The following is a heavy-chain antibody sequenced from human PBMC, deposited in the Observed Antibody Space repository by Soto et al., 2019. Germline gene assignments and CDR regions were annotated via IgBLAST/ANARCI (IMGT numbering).Heavy chain of an antibody. V-gene: IGHV1-18*01. D-gene: IGHD6-13*01. Sequence: QVQLVQSGAEVKKPGASVKVSCKASGYTFTNYGISWVRQAPGQGLEWMGWINAYNDNTNYAQKLQGRVTMTTDTSTSTAYMELRSLRSDDTAVYYCASAGIAAAGDYYYYGMDVWGQGTTVTVSS. CDR2: INAYNDNT. CDR3: ASAGIAAAGDYYYYGMDV. J-gene: IGHJ6*02. CDR1: GYTFTNYG.